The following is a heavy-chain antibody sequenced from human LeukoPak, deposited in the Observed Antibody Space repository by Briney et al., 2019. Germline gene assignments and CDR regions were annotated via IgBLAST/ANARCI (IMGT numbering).Heavy chain of an antibody. CDR3: ARARSVVPAALPDYYYYYMDV. Sequence: PGGSLRLSCAASGFTISSYWMSWVRQAPGKGLEWVANIKQDGSDKYYVDSVKGRFTISRDNAKNSLYLQMNSLRAEDTAVYYCARARSVVPAALPDYYYYYMDVWGKGTTVIVSS. D-gene: IGHD2-2*01. V-gene: IGHV3-7*01. J-gene: IGHJ6*03. CDR2: IKQDGSDK. CDR1: GFTISSYW.